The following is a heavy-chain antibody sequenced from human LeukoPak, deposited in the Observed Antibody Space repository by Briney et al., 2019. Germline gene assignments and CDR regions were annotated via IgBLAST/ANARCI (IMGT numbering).Heavy chain of an antibody. CDR1: GFTFSSYG. Sequence: GGSLRLSCAASGFTFSSYGMPWVRQAPGKGLEWVAVISYDGSNKYYADSVKGRFTISRDNSKNTLYLQMNSLRAEDTAVYYCARDMVDCGGDCYPTNWFDPWGQGTLVTVSS. CDR2: ISYDGSNK. V-gene: IGHV3-30*03. CDR3: ARDMVDCGGDCYPTNWFDP. J-gene: IGHJ5*02. D-gene: IGHD2-21*02.